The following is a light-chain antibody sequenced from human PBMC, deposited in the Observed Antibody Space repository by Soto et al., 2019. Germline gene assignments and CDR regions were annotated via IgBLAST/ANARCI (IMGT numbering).Light chain of an antibody. Sequence: EIVMTQSPSTLPVSRGERATLSCRANQAISSNVAWYQQKPGQAPRLLIYGASTRATGIPDRLSGSGSGTDFTLTISRLEPEDFAVYYCQQYGSSPSFGGGTKVDTK. V-gene: IGKV3-20*01. CDR1: QAISSN. CDR3: QQYGSSPS. J-gene: IGKJ4*01. CDR2: GAS.